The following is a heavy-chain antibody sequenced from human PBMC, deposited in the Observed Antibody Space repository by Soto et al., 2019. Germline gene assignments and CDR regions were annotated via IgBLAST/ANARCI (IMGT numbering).Heavy chain of an antibody. Sequence: PGGSLRLSSVASGFTFSSYNMNWVRQAAGKGLEWVSYISSSSSTIYYADSVKGRFTISRDNAKNSLYLQMNSLRAEDTAVYYCARDENTSLRDYYYYYYMDVWGKGTTVTVSS. J-gene: IGHJ6*03. CDR1: GFTFSSYN. D-gene: IGHD2-15*01. CDR2: ISSSSSTI. V-gene: IGHV3-48*01. CDR3: ARDENTSLRDYYYYYYMDV.